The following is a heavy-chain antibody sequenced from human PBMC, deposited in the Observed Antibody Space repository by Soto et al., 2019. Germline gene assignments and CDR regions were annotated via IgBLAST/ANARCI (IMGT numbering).Heavy chain of an antibody. Sequence: SSETLSLTCTVSGGSISSSSYYWGWIRQPPGKGLEWIGSIYYSGSTYYNPSLKSRVTISVDTSKNQFSLRLRSVTAADTAVYYCARRSPPLGPGLGTYYNTPFDYWGRGTLVTAPQ. CDR1: GGSISSSSYY. CDR3: ARRSPPLGPGLGTYYNTPFDY. J-gene: IGHJ4*02. V-gene: IGHV4-39*07. D-gene: IGHD3-10*01. CDR2: IYYSGST.